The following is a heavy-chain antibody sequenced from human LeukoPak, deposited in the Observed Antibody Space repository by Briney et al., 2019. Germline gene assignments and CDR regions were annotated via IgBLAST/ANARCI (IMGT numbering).Heavy chain of an antibody. V-gene: IGHV4-34*01. J-gene: IGHJ4*02. CDR3: ARAGYCSGGSCYSPPQFDY. D-gene: IGHD2-15*01. Sequence: SETLSLTCAVYGGSFSGYYWSWIRQPPGKGLEWMGEINHSGSTNYNPSLKSRVTISVDTYKNQFSLMLSSVPAADTAVYYCARAGYCSGGSCYSPPQFDYWGQGTLVTVSS. CDR1: GGSFSGYY. CDR2: INHSGST.